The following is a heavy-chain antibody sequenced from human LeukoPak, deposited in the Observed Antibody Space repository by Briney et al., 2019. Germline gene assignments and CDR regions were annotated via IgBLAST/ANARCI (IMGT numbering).Heavy chain of an antibody. CDR2: IYYSGST. CDR1: GGSISSGDNY. V-gene: IGHV4-30-4*08. J-gene: IGHJ3*02. CDR3: ARRGYYDSSGHPSGAFDI. D-gene: IGHD3-22*01. Sequence: SETLSLACTVSGGSISSGDNYWSWIRQPPGKGLECIGYIYYSGSTYYNPSLKSRVTISVDTSKNQFSLKLSSVTAADTAVYYCARRGYYDSSGHPSGAFDIWGQGTMVTVSP.